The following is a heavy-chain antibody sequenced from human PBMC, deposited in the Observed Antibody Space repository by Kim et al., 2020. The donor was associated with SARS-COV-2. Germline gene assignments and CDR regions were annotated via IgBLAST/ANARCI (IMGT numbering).Heavy chain of an antibody. CDR2: IYPGDSDT. CDR1: GYSFTSYW. J-gene: IGHJ6*02. V-gene: IGHV5-51*01. CDR3: ARRVDSGDYYYGMDV. D-gene: IGHD1-26*01. Sequence: GESLKISCKGSGYSFTSYWIGWVRQMPGKGLEWMGIIYPGDSDTRYSPSFQGQVTISADKSISTAYLQWSSLKASDTAMYYCARRVDSGDYYYGMDVCGQGTTVTVSS.